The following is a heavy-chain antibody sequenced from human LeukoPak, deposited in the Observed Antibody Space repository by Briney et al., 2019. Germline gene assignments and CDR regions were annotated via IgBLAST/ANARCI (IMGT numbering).Heavy chain of an antibody. V-gene: IGHV1-18*04. CDR2: HSGLNSNT. CDR1: GHSFTHYG. J-gene: IGHJ6*04. Sequence: GASVKLSCDTSGHSFTHYGITWVRDAPGQARECRGGHSGLNSNTLYAQKFQGRVTMSTETYTSTVYIELRSLSSDDTAVYYCARGRLRSIAARRGTRDYMDVWGKGTTVIVSS. D-gene: IGHD6-6*01. CDR3: ARGRLRSIAARRGTRDYMDV.